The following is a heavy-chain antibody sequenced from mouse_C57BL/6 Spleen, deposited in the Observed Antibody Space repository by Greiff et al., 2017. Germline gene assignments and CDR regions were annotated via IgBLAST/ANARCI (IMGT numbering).Heavy chain of an antibody. CDR1: GFTFSSYA. V-gene: IGHV5-4*01. Sequence: EVKVVESGGGLVKPGGSLKLSCAASGFTFSSYAMSWVRQTPGKRLEWVATISDGGSYSYYPDNVKGRFTFSRDNAKNNLYLQMSHLMTEDTAMYYCARDGDCDGRFAYWGQGTLVTVSA. J-gene: IGHJ3*01. CDR2: ISDGGSYS. D-gene: IGHD2-4*01. CDR3: ARDGDCDGRFAY.